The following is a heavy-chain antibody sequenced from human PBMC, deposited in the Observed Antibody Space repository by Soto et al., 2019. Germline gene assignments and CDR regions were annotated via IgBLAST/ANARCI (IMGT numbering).Heavy chain of an antibody. D-gene: IGHD4-17*01. Sequence: EVPVVESGGGLIQPGGSLRLSCEVSGFSVTANYMSWVRQAPGKGLEWVSVIYSGGSTYYIDSVKSRFSISRDMSKNTLYLQINSLSAEDTAVYYCHRYGYWGQGTLVTVSS. CDR1: GFSVTANY. J-gene: IGHJ4*02. CDR3: HRYGY. CDR2: IYSGGST. V-gene: IGHV3-53*01.